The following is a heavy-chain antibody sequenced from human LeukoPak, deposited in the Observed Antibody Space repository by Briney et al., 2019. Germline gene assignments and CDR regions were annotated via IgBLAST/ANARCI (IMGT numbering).Heavy chain of an antibody. CDR1: GGTFSSYA. Sequence: ASVKVSCKASGGTFSSYAISWVRQAPGQGLEWMGGIIPIFGTANYAQKFQGRVTITTDESTSTAYMELSSLRSEDTAVYYCARAKYQLDAFGIWGQGTMVTVSP. CDR2: IIPIFGTA. CDR3: ARAKYQLDAFGI. D-gene: IGHD2-2*01. J-gene: IGHJ3*02. V-gene: IGHV1-69*05.